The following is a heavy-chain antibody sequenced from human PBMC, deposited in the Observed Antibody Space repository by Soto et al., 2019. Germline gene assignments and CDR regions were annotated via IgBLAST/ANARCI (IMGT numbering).Heavy chain of an antibody. V-gene: IGHV3-23*01. CDR3: AKGPRISVYANWFAP. Sequence: EVQLLESGGGLVQPGGSLRLSCAASGFTFSSYAMSWVRQAPGKGLEWVSAISGSGGSTYYADSVKGRFTISRDNSKNTLFLQINSVRAEYTDVYYCAKGPRISVYANWFAPWGEGTLVTVCS. J-gene: IGHJ5*02. CDR2: ISGSGGST. CDR1: GFTFSSYA. D-gene: IGHD5-12*01.